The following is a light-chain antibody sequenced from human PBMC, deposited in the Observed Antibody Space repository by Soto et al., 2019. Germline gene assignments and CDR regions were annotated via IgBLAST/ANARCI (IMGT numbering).Light chain of an antibody. V-gene: IGKV2-24*01. J-gene: IGKJ2*01. CDR2: QIS. Sequence: DIVMTQTPLSSPVTLGQPASISCRSSQSLVHSDGNTYLSWHQQRPGQPPRLLIYQISNRFSGVPNRLSGSGAGTDFTLKISRVEAEDVGVYYCMQATQFRTFGQGTKLEIK. CDR3: MQATQFRT. CDR1: QSLVHSDGNTY.